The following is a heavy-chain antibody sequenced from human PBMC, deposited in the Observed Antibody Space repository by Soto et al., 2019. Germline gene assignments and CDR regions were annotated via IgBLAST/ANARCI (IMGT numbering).Heavy chain of an antibody. D-gene: IGHD3-22*01. CDR3: ARGSVDTVDSSGFYEY. CDR1: GGSISSGGYY. V-gene: IGHV4-31*03. CDR2: IFYSGST. Sequence: SETLSLTCTVSGGSISSGGYYWSWIRQHPGKGLEWIGYIFYSGSTYYNPSLQSRVTISIETSQNQISLELSSVTAADTAVYYCARGSVDTVDSSGFYEYWGQGTPVTVSS. J-gene: IGHJ4*02.